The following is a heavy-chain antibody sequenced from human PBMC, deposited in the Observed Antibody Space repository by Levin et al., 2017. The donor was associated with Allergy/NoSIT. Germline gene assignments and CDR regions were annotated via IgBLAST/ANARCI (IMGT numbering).Heavy chain of an antibody. J-gene: IGHJ3*02. CDR3: AGGYDSIGEALDI. Sequence: GGSLRLSCATSGFTFTNYAMHWVRQAAGKGLEGVAFISYDTGSDTYYASSVKGLFTVSRDSSKNMIFLQMSSLRTEETALYYWAGGYDSIGEALDIWGQGTMVTVSS. D-gene: IGHD3-22*01. CDR1: GFTFTNYA. V-gene: IGHV3-30-3*01. CDR2: ISYDTGSDT.